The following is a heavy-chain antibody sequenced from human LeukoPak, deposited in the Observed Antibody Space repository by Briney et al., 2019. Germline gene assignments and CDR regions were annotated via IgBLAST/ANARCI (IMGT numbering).Heavy chain of an antibody. J-gene: IGHJ3*02. CDR3: ASPPGIAAAGSWDAFDI. V-gene: IGHV1-2*02. D-gene: IGHD6-13*01. CDR1: GYTFTGYY. CDR2: INPNSGGT. Sequence: ASVKVSCKASGYTFTGYYMHWVRQAPGQGLEWMGWINPNSGGTNYAQKFQGRVTMTRDTSISTAYMELSRLRSDDTAVYYCASPPGIAAAGSWDAFDIWGQGTMVTVSS.